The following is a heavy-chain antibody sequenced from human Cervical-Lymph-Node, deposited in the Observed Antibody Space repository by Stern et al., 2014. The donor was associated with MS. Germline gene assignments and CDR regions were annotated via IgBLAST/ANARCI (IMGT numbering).Heavy chain of an antibody. J-gene: IGHJ5*01. CDR2: IYYSGAT. Sequence: QVQLQESGPGLVKPSETLSLTCLISGGSISTYYWSWVRQPPGKGLEWIGNIYYSGATNYNPSLKSRVAMSVDTSKNQFSLKLGSVTAADTAVYYCARDDGFSGYDSWGQGTLVTVSS. V-gene: IGHV4-59*01. CDR1: GGSISTYY. D-gene: IGHD5-12*01. CDR3: ARDDGFSGYDS.